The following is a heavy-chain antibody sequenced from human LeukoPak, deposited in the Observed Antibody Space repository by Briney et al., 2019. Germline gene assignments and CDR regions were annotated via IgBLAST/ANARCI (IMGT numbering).Heavy chain of an antibody. CDR1: GFTFSNAW. CDR3: LRDWYGSGSYWQIRESYFDY. D-gene: IGHD3-10*01. Sequence: GGSLRLSCAASGFTFSNAWMSCVRQAPGKGLEWVGRIKSKTDGGTTDYAAHVKGRFTISRDDSKNTLYLQMNSLKTEDTAVYYCLRDWYGSGSYWQIRESYFDYWGQGTLVSVSS. V-gene: IGHV3-15*01. CDR2: IKSKTDGGTT. J-gene: IGHJ4*02.